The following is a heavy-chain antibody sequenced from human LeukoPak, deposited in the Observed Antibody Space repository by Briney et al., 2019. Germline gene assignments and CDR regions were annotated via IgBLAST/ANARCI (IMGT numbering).Heavy chain of an antibody. Sequence: ASVTVSCKASGYTFTTYFIHWVRQAPGQGLEWMGMINPSGGGTTHAQNFQSRVTMTRDTSTSTVYMDLSSLRSEDTALYYCARGENSGLFDYWGQGTLVTVSS. CDR1: GYTFTTYF. D-gene: IGHD3-10*01. CDR2: INPSGGGT. J-gene: IGHJ4*02. V-gene: IGHV1-46*01. CDR3: ARGENSGLFDY.